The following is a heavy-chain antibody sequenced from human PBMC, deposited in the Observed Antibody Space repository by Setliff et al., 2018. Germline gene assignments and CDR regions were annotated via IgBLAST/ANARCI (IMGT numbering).Heavy chain of an antibody. CDR1: AYTFSTYF. V-gene: IGHV5-51*01. Sequence: PGESLTISCKASAYTFSTYFIAWVRQRPGKGLEWMGTIYPRDPDARYSPSFQGRVIISADKSISTAYLQWSSLEASDNAIYYCARQRGPGEYVYAGDFDFWGQGTQVTVSS. CDR3: ARQRGPGEYVYAGDFDF. J-gene: IGHJ4*02. D-gene: IGHD2-2*01. CDR2: IYPRDPDA.